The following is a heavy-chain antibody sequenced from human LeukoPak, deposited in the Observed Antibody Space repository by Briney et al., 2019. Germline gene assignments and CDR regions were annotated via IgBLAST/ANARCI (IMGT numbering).Heavy chain of an antibody. D-gene: IGHD3-10*01. CDR3: ARHGFYYASGPLFDY. CDR1: GDGINRNSNY. J-gene: IGHJ4*02. Sequence: SETLSLTCIVSGDGINRNSNYWGWPRQPPGRELEWIGSIYYSGSTYYNPSLKSRVTISADASKNRFSLRLSSVTATDTAVYYCARHGFYYASGPLFDYWGQGILVTVSS. V-gene: IGHV4-39*01. CDR2: IYYSGST.